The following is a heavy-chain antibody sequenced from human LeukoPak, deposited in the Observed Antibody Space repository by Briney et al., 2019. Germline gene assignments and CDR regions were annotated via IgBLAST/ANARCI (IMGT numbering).Heavy chain of an antibody. CDR2: IFPGDSDT. CDR1: GYSFTNYW. Sequence: GESLKISCQISGYSFTNYWIGWVRQLPGKGLEWVGIIFPGDSDTHYSPSFRGQVTLSADQSNTTAYLQWDSLKASDSAIYYCVRQQRWSYHFDYWGQGTLISVSS. V-gene: IGHV5-51*01. CDR3: VRQQRWSYHFDY. J-gene: IGHJ4*02. D-gene: IGHD1-26*01.